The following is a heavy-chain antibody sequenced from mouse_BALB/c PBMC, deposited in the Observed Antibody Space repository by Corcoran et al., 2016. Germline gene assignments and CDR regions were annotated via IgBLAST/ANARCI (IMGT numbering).Heavy chain of an antibody. CDR3: ARGGVLYAMDY. J-gene: IGHJ4*01. V-gene: IGHV1-66*01. CDR2: IFPGSGNT. CDR1: GYSFTSYY. Sequence: QVQLQQSGPELVKPGASVKISCKASGYSFTSYYIHWVKQRPGQGVEWIGWIFPGSGNTKYNEKFKGKATLPADASSSTAYMQLSSLTSEDSAVYYCARGGVLYAMDYWCQGTSVTVSS.